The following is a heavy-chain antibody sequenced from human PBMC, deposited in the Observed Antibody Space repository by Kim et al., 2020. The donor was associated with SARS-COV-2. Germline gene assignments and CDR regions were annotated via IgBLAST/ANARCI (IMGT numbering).Heavy chain of an antibody. J-gene: IGHJ4*02. V-gene: IGHV3-64*02. CDR2: ISVYGGNT. D-gene: IGHD6-19*01. Sequence: GGSLRLSRAASGFTFSNYAIHWVRQAPGKGLEYVSAISVYGGNTYYADSVKGRFIVSRDNSKNTLHLQMGSLRVEDMAIYYCARVIPVAGSRGYFDYWGQRTPVTVSS. CDR3: ARVIPVAGSRGYFDY. CDR1: GFTFSNYA.